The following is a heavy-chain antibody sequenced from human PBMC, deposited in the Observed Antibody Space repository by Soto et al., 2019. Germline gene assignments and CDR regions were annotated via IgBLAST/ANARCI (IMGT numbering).Heavy chain of an antibody. D-gene: IGHD3-10*01. Sequence: GGSLRLSCAASGFTFSSYSMNWVRQAPGKGLEWVSAISGSGGSTYYADSVKGRFTISRDNSKNTLYLQMNSLRAEDTAVYYCAKGITMVRGGSVWGQGTTVTVSS. CDR1: GFTFSSYS. V-gene: IGHV3-23*01. CDR3: AKGITMVRGGSV. J-gene: IGHJ6*02. CDR2: ISGSGGST.